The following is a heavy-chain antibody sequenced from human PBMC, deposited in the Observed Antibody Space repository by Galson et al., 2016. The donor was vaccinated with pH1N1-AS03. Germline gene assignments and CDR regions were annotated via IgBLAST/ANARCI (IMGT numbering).Heavy chain of an antibody. CDR2: INPNNGVT. V-gene: IGHV1-2*04. CDR3: ARDPRGPCSSATCATTYYFGMDV. D-gene: IGHD1-26*01. CDR1: GYIFAGFY. Sequence: SVKVSCKASGYIFAGFYVHWVRQAPGQGLEWMGWINPNNGVTNYAQKFQAWVTMTGDTSISTAYMVLYGLKSDDTAAYYCARDPRGPCSSATCATTYYFGMDVWGQGTTVIVSS. J-gene: IGHJ6*02.